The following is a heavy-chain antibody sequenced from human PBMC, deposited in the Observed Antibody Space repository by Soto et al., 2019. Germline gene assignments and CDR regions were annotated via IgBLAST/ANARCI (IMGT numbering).Heavy chain of an antibody. J-gene: IGHJ6*02. D-gene: IGHD4-4*01. CDR1: GGSLINNRYY. V-gene: IGHV4-39*01. Sequence: SETLSLTCTHSGGSLINNRYYWCWIRQHPGEGLEWIGRIYYSGSTYYNPSLKSRVTISVGTSKVQLLLKLNSMTAGDTAGGCCAATGYYYGMHVWGQGTTVTVSS. CDR2: IYYSGST. CDR3: AATGYYYGMHV.